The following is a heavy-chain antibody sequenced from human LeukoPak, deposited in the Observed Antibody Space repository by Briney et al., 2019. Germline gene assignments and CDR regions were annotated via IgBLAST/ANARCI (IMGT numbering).Heavy chain of an antibody. V-gene: IGHV1-46*01. CDR1: GYTFTSYY. CDR2: INPSGGST. Sequence: GASVKVSCKASGYTFTSYYMHWVRQSPGQGVEGMGIINPSGGSTSYAQKFQGRVTMTRDMSTSTVYMELSSLRSEDTAVYYCARDRGGYSGYEGFDYWGQGTLVTVSS. CDR3: ARDRGGYSGYEGFDY. J-gene: IGHJ4*02. D-gene: IGHD5-12*01.